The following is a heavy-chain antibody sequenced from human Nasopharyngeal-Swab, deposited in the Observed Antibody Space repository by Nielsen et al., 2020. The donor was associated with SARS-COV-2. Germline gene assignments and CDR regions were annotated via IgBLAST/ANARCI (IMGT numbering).Heavy chain of an antibody. Sequence: SLNIHFASSGFTFGSYPMHWVRQAPGKGLEWVAVISYDGSNKYYADSVKGRFTISRDNSKNTLYLQMNSLRAEDTAVYYCSTPSPQGYDFWSGYGSWGQGTLVTVSS. CDR1: GFTFGSYP. J-gene: IGHJ4*02. CDR2: ISYDGSNK. V-gene: IGHV3-30-3*01. D-gene: IGHD3-3*01. CDR3: STPSPQGYDFWSGYGS.